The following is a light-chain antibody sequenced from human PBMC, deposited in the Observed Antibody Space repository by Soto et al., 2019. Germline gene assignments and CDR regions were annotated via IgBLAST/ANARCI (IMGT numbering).Light chain of an antibody. CDR3: QQYGSLSWT. J-gene: IGKJ1*01. CDR2: GAS. V-gene: IGKV3-20*01. Sequence: EIVLTQSPGTLSLSPRERATLSCRASQNVDSNYLAWYQQKPGQAPRIIIFGASGRATGIPDRFSGSGSGTDFTLTISRLEPEDFAVYYCQQYGSLSWTFGQGTKVDI. CDR1: QNVDSNY.